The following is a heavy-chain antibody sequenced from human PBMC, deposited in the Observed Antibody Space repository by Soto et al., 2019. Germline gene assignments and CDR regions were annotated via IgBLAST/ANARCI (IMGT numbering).Heavy chain of an antibody. V-gene: IGHV4-39*01. CDR2: GYYSGSS. Sequence: SETLSLTCTVSGGSISSSSSHWGWLRQPPGKGLEWIGSGYYSGSSFYNPSLKSRLTISVDTSKNQFSLKLSSVTAADTAVYYCATEETGPFGGAQVFWGQGALVTVS. CDR3: ATEETGPFGGAQVF. CDR1: GGSISSSSSH. J-gene: IGHJ4*02. D-gene: IGHD3-16*01.